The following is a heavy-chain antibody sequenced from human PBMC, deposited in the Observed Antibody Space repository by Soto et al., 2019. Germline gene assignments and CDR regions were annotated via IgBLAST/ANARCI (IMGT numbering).Heavy chain of an antibody. J-gene: IGHJ4*02. Sequence: GASVKVSCKASGYTFTTYTINWVRQAPGQRLEWMGWINGGSGNTKYSQKFQGRVTITRDTSASTVYMELSSLRYEDTAVYYCAGPRRYCSSTSCYFPFDYWGQGTQVT. V-gene: IGHV1-3*01. CDR1: GYTFTTYT. CDR2: INGGSGNT. CDR3: AGPRRYCSSTSCYFPFDY. D-gene: IGHD2-2*01.